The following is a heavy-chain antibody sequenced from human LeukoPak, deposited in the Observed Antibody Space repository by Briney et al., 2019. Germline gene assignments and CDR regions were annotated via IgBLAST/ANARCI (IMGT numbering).Heavy chain of an antibody. CDR3: ARNLWSGYYGRSYGMDV. V-gene: IGHV3-13*01. D-gene: IGHD3-3*01. CDR2: IGTAGDT. Sequence: GGSLRLSCAASGFTFSSYVMHWVRQATGKGLEWVSAIGTAGDTYYPGSVKGRFTISRENAKNSLYLQMNSLRAEDTAVYYCARNLWSGYYGRSYGMDVWGQGTTVTVSS. J-gene: IGHJ6*02. CDR1: GFTFSSYV.